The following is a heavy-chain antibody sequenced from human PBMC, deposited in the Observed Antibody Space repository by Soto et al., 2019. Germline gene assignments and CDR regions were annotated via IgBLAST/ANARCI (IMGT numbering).Heavy chain of an antibody. J-gene: IGHJ3*02. D-gene: IGHD1-1*01. CDR3: ARVERGTATTVVDAFDI. CDR1: GGSVSSGSYY. V-gene: IGHV4-34*01. CDR2: MSHSGGT. Sequence: QVQLQQWGAGLLKPSETLSLTCAVYGGSVSSGSYYWSWIRQPPGKGLEWIGEMSHSGGTHFNPSLKSRVTISGDTSKNQCSLKMSFVTAADTALYYCARVERGTATTVVDAFDIWGPGTMVTVSS.